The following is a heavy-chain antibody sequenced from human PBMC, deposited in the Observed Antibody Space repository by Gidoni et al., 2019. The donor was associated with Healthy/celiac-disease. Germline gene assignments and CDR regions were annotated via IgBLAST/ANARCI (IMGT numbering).Heavy chain of an antibody. CDR3: ARDPMSYYYDSSGSTPPPNFDY. J-gene: IGHJ4*02. V-gene: IGHV3-30-3*01. D-gene: IGHD3-22*01. Sequence: QVQLVESGGGVVQPGRSLRLSCAASGFTFSSYAMHWVRQAPGKGLEWVAVISYDGSNKYYADSVKGRFTISRDNSKNTLYLQMNSLRAEDTAVYYCARDPMSYYYDSSGSTPPPNFDYWGQGTLVTVSS. CDR1: GFTFSSYA. CDR2: ISYDGSNK.